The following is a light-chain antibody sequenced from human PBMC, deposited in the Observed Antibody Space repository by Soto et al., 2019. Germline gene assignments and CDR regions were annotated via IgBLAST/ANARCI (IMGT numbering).Light chain of an antibody. CDR2: KAS. CDR3: QQYST. Sequence: DIQMTQSPSTLSASVGDIVTITCRASQSVSSWLAWYQQKPGKAPKLLIYKASTLETGVPSRFSGSGSGTEFTLTISSLQPDDFATYYCQQYSTFGQGTKVDIK. V-gene: IGKV1-5*03. J-gene: IGKJ1*01. CDR1: QSVSSW.